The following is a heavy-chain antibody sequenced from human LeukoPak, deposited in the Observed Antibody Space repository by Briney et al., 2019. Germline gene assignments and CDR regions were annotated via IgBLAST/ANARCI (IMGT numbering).Heavy chain of an antibody. V-gene: IGHV3-48*01. J-gene: IGHJ4*02. CDR3: ARVRLATDGFCFDY. CDR1: GFNLNFRTYN. CDR2: IGEGGGTT. Sequence: GESLRLSCAASGFNLNFRTYNMIWVRQAPGKGLEWLSYIGEGGGTTHHAVSLRGRFTVSRDDAKNSLSLQMNSLRVEDTAVYFCARVRLATDGFCFDYWGQGTLVTVSS. D-gene: IGHD3-3*01.